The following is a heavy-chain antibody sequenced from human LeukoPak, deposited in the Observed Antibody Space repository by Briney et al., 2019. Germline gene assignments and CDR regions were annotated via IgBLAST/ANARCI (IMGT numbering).Heavy chain of an antibody. D-gene: IGHD3-10*01. Sequence: PSETLSLTCTVSGDSIGGSVDYWVWIRQPPGKGLEWIGCIFYSGRTYYNPSLRSRVTISVDTSKNQFSMKLTSVTAADTAVYYCARQAGSGGCPDHWGQGTLVTVSS. V-gene: IGHV4-39*01. CDR1: GDSIGGSVDY. CDR2: IFYSGRT. CDR3: ARQAGSGGCPDH. J-gene: IGHJ4*02.